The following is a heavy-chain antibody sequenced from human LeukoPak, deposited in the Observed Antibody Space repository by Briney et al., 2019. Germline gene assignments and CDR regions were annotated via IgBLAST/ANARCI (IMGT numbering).Heavy chain of an antibody. D-gene: IGHD3-10*01. CDR3: AKDHGSGCSYLDY. V-gene: IGHV3-30*02. CDR1: GFTFSSYG. Sequence: PGGSLRLSCAASGFTFSSYGMHWVRQAPGKGLEWVAFIRYDGSNKYYADSVKGRFTISRDNSKNTLYLQMDSLRAEDTAVYYCAKDHGSGCSYLDYWGQGTLVTVSS. CDR2: IRYDGSNK. J-gene: IGHJ4*02.